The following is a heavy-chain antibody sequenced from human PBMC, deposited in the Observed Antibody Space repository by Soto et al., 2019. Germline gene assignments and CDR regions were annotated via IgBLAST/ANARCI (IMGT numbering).Heavy chain of an antibody. Sequence: QVQLVESGGGVVQPGRSLRLSCAASGFTFSSYGMHWVSQAPGKVLEWVAVISDDGSNKYYADSVKGRFTMSSYNAKNTLYLQMDSLRAEDTAVYYCAMAYYDFLALPAPLNYWGQGTLVTVAS. CDR3: AMAYYDFLALPAPLNY. J-gene: IGHJ4*02. CDR1: GFTFSSYG. V-gene: IGHV3-30*03. D-gene: IGHD3-3*01. CDR2: ISDDGSNK.